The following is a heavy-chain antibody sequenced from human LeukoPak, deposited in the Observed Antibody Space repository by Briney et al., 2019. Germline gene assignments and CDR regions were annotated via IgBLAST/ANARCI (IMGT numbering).Heavy chain of an antibody. CDR1: GFTFNRYW. CDR3: ARVEASGYDYGAFDS. D-gene: IGHD5-12*01. V-gene: IGHV3-7*01. J-gene: IGHJ4*02. CDR2: IKKDGSEK. Sequence: GGSLRLSCAASGFTFNRYWMSWVRQAPGKGLEWVANIKKDGSEKYYVDSVKGRLTISRDNAKNSLSLQMNSLRAEDTAVYYYARVEASGYDYGAFDSWGQGTLVTVSS.